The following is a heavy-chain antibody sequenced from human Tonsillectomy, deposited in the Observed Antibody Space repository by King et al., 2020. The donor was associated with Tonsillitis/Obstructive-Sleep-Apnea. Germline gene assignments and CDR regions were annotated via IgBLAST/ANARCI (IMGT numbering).Heavy chain of an antibody. D-gene: IGHD2-2*01. CDR1: GFTFDDYA. CDR3: ASGVDIVVVPAALSAFDI. V-gene: IGHV3-9*01. Sequence: LVQSGGGLVQPGRSLRLSCAASGFTFDDYAMHWVRQAPGKGLEWVSGISWNSGSIGYADSVKGRFTISRDNAKNSLYLQMNSLRAEDTALYYCASGVDIVVVPAALSAFDIWGQGTMVTVSS. CDR2: ISWNSGSI. J-gene: IGHJ3*02.